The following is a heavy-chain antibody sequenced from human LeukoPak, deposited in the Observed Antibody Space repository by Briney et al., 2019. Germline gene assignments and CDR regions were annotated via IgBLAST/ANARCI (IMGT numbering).Heavy chain of an antibody. J-gene: IGHJ5*02. D-gene: IGHD6-6*01. V-gene: IGHV4-34*01. Sequence: PSETLSLTCAVYGGSFSGYYWSWIRQPPGKGLEWIGEINHSGSTNYNPSLKSRVTISVDTSKNQFSLKLSSVTAADTAVYYCARGPFGLTRIAARTGWFDPWGQGTLVTVPS. CDR2: INHSGST. CDR1: GGSFSGYY. CDR3: ARGPFGLTRIAARTGWFDP.